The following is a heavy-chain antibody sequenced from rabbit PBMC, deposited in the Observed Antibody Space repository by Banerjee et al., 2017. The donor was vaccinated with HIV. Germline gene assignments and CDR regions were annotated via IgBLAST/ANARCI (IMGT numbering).Heavy chain of an antibody. D-gene: IGHD3-1*01. V-gene: IGHV1S40*01. CDR1: GFSFSSSYW. CDR2: IYAGSSGNT. J-gene: IGHJ4*01. CDR3: ARRDAAYGGYGFGDL. Sequence: QSLEESGGDLVKPGASLTLTCTASGFSFSSSYWICWVRQAPGKGLEWIACIYAGSSGNTHYANWAKGRFTISKTSSTTVTLQMTSLIAADTATYFCARRDAAYGGYGFGDLWGQGTLVTVS.